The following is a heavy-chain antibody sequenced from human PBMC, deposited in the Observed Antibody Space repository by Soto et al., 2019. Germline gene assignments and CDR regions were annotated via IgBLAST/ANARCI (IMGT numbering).Heavy chain of an antibody. D-gene: IGHD2-21*01. CDR2: IYYSGSP. CDR3: ASIPTGYADFDY. Sequence: SETLSLTCTVSGASVSSDSFYWSWIRQPPGKGLEWIGYIYYSGSPNYNPSLESRLTISVDTSKHQFSLKLSSVTAADTAVYYCASIPTGYADFDYWGQGALVTVSS. CDR1: GASVSSDSFY. J-gene: IGHJ4*02. V-gene: IGHV4-61*01.